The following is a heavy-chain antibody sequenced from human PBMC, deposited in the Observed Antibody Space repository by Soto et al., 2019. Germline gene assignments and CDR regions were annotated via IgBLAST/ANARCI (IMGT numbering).Heavy chain of an antibody. Sequence: QVQLVQFGAEVKKPGSSVKVSCTASGGTFSRYGFTWVRQAPGQGFQWMGGIIPIFGTTHYEQNFQGRLSITADESTSTVYMELSSLRSDDTAIYFCARTYYQWEALHYFDFWGQGTLVTVSS. CDR2: IIPIFGTT. CDR3: ARTYYQWEALHYFDF. V-gene: IGHV1-69*01. D-gene: IGHD1-26*01. J-gene: IGHJ4*02. CDR1: GGTFSRYG.